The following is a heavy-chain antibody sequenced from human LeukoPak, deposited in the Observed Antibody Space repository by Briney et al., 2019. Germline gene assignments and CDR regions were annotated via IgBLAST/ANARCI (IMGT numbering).Heavy chain of an antibody. Sequence: PGGSLRLSCAASGFTFSDYYMSWIRQAPGKGLEWVSYISSSGSTIYYADSVKGRFTISRDNAKNSLYLQMNSLRAEDTAVYYCARVYSPGHDYGDYGGLGAFDIWGQGTMVTVSS. CDR2: ISSSGSTI. J-gene: IGHJ3*02. V-gene: IGHV3-11*04. CDR3: ARVYSPGHDYGDYGGLGAFDI. CDR1: GFTFSDYY. D-gene: IGHD4-17*01.